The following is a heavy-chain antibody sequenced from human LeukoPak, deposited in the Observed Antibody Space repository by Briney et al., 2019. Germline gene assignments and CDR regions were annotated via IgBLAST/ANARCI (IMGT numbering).Heavy chain of an antibody. Sequence: PGGSLRLSCAASGFTFSSYAMSWVRQAPGKGLEWVSTISGSGGSTYYADSVKGRFTISRDNSKNTLYPQMNSLRAEDTAVYYCAKDRNDYGKFDSWGQGTLVTVSS. V-gene: IGHV3-23*01. CDR1: GFTFSSYA. CDR3: AKDRNDYGKFDS. CDR2: ISGSGGST. D-gene: IGHD4-17*01. J-gene: IGHJ4*02.